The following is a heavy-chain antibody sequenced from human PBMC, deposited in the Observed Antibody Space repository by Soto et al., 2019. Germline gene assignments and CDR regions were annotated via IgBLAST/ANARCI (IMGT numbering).Heavy chain of an antibody. J-gene: IGHJ4*02. V-gene: IGHV1-69*13. CDR1: GGTFSSYA. D-gene: IGHD2-15*01. CDR2: IIPIFGTA. CDR3: ARDFGPVVTRGYFDY. Sequence: SVKVSCKASGGTFSSYAISWVRQAPGQGLEWMGGIIPIFGTANYAQKFQGRVTITADESTSTAYMELSSPRSEDTAVYYCARDFGPVVTRGYFDYWGQGTLVTVSS.